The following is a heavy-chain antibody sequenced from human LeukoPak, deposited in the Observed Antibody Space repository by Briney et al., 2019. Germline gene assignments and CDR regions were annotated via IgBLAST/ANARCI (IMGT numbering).Heavy chain of an antibody. V-gene: IGHV4-59*01. Sequence: SETLSLXCTVSGGSISSYYWSWIRRPPGKGLEWIGYIYYSGSTNYNPSLKSRVTISVDTSKNQFSLKLSSVTAADTAVYYCARVSRGSGWSAFDYWGQGTLVTVSS. CDR1: GGSISSYY. CDR3: ARVSRGSGWSAFDY. J-gene: IGHJ4*02. CDR2: IYYSGST. D-gene: IGHD6-19*01.